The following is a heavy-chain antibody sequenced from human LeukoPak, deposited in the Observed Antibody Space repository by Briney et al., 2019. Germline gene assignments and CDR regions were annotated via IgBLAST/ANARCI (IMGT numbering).Heavy chain of an antibody. V-gene: IGHV3-30*02. Sequence: GGSLRLSCAASGFTSSSYGMHWVRQAPGKGLEWVAFIRYDGSNKYYADSVKGRFTISRDNSKNTLYLQMNSLRAEDTAVYYCAKDAAHGSGSYYEPYFDYWGQGTLVTVSS. CDR1: GFTSSSYG. CDR3: AKDAAHGSGSYYEPYFDY. J-gene: IGHJ4*02. CDR2: IRYDGSNK. D-gene: IGHD3-10*01.